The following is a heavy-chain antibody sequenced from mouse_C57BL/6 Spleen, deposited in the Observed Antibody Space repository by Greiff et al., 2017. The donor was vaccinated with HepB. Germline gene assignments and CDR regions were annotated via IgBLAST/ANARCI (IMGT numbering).Heavy chain of an antibody. J-gene: IGHJ4*01. CDR1: GYTFTSYW. Sequence: QVQLQQPGAELVKPGASVKLSCKASGYTFTSYWMQWVKQRPGQGLEWIGEIDPSDSYTNYNQKFKGKATLTVDTSSSTAYMQLSSLTSEDSAVYYCESSYTYAMDYWGQGTSVTGSS. V-gene: IGHV1-50*01. CDR3: ESSYTYAMDY. CDR2: IDPSDSYT. D-gene: IGHD1-1*01.